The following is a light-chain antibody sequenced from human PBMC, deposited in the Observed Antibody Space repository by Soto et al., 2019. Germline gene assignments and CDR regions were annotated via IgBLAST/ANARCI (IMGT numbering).Light chain of an antibody. V-gene: IGKV3-20*01. CDR1: QSVSSSY. J-gene: IGKJ1*01. CDR3: QQYGSPLT. Sequence: EIVLTQSPGTLSLSPGERATLSCRASQSVSSSYLAWYQQKPGQAPKLLIYGASSRGTGIPDRCSGSGSGTDFPLTISRLEPEDFAVYYCQQYGSPLTFGQGTKVEIK. CDR2: GAS.